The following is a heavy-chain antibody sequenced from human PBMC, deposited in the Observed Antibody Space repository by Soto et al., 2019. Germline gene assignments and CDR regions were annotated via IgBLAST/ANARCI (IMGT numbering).Heavy chain of an antibody. CDR2: INAGNGNT. V-gene: IGHV1-3*01. CDR3: ARLDDSSGYYYGYFQH. D-gene: IGHD3-22*01. CDR1: GYTFSSYA. Sequence: ASVKVSCKASGYTFSSYAMHWVRQAPGQRLEWMGWINAGNGNTKYSQKFQGRVTITRDTSASTAYMELSSLRSEDTAVCYCARLDDSSGYYYGYFQHWGQGTLVTVSS. J-gene: IGHJ1*01.